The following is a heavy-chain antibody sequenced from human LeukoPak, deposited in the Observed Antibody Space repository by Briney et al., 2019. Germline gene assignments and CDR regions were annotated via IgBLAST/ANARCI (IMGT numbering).Heavy chain of an antibody. CDR2: INRSGST. D-gene: IGHD5-12*01. Sequence: SETLSLTCAVYGGSFSDYSWNWIRQPPGKGLEWIGEINRSGSTNYNPSLKGRVTISVDTSENHFSLKLSSVTAADTAVYYCARGPNSGYGRFDYWGQGTLVTVSS. J-gene: IGHJ4*02. CDR3: ARGPNSGYGRFDY. CDR1: GGSFSDYS. V-gene: IGHV4-34*01.